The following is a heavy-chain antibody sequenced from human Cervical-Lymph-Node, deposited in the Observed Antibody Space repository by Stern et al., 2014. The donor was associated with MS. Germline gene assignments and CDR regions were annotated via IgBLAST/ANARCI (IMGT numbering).Heavy chain of an antibody. V-gene: IGHV3-9*01. CDR2: ISWNSGSI. D-gene: IGHD3-9*01. CDR1: GFTFDDYA. CDR3: AKAGYDTVTGYIYYFDY. Sequence: EVQLVESGGGLVQPGRSLRLSCAASGFTFDDYAMHWVRQAPGKGLEWVSGISWNSGSIGYADSVKGRFTISRDNAKNFLYLQMNSLRAEDTAFYYCAKAGYDTVTGYIYYFDYWGQGTLVTVSS. J-gene: IGHJ4*02.